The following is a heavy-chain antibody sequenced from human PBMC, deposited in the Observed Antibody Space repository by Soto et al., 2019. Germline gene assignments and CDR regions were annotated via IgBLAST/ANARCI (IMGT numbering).Heavy chain of an antibody. V-gene: IGHV4-4*02. D-gene: IGHD3-3*01. CDR3: ARDWPPSLEWLLPSYYYGMDV. J-gene: IGHJ6*02. Sequence: GPGPGLTSETLSLTCAVSGGSISSSNWWSWVRQPPGKGLEWIGEIYHSGSTNYNPSLKSRVTISVDKSKNQFSLKLSSVTAADTAVYYCARDWPPSLEWLLPSYYYGMDVWGQGTTVTVSS. CDR1: GGSISSSNW. CDR2: IYHSGST.